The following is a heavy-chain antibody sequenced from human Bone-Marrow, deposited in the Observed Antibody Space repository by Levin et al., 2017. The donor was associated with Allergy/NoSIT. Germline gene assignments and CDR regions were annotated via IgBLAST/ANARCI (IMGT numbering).Heavy chain of an antibody. Sequence: SQTLSLTCTVSGGSISHYYWSWIRQTPGKGLQWIGYIYYTGNVHYNPSLMSRLTLSVDTSKNQFSLKLRSVTAADTAVYYCARHYDGLLYNFDSWGQGTLVTVSS. J-gene: IGHJ4*02. CDR1: GGSISHYY. CDR3: ARHYDGLLYNFDS. V-gene: IGHV4-59*01. D-gene: IGHD3-22*01. CDR2: IYYTGNV.